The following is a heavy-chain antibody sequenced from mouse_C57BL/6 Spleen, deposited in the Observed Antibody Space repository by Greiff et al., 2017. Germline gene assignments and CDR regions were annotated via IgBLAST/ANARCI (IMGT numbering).Heavy chain of an antibody. CDR1: GFTFSDYG. V-gene: IGHV5-17*01. CDR2: ISSGSSTI. D-gene: IGHD4-1*01. Sequence: VQLKESGGGLVKPGGSLKLSCAASGFTFSDYGMHWVRQAPEKGLEWVAYISSGSSTIYYADTVKGRFTISRDNAKNTLFLQMTSLRSEDTAMYYCARLNWDDDYFDYWGQGTTLTVSS. J-gene: IGHJ2*01. CDR3: ARLNWDDDYFDY.